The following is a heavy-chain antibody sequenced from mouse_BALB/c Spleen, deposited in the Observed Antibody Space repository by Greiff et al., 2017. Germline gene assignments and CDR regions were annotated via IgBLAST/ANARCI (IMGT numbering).Heavy chain of an antibody. CDR1: GFTFSDYY. Sequence: EVKLMESGGGLVKPGGSLKLSCAASGFTFSDYYMYWVRQTPEKRLEWVATISDGGSYTYYPDSVKGRFTISRDNAKNNLYLQMSSLKSEDTAMYYCARGHYGSSYYWYFDVWGAGTTVTVSS. V-gene: IGHV5-4*02. CDR2: ISDGGSYT. J-gene: IGHJ1*01. CDR3: ARGHYGSSYYWYFDV. D-gene: IGHD1-1*01.